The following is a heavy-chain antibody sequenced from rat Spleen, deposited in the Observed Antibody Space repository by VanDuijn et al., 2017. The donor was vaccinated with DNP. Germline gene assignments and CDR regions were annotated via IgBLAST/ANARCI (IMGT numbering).Heavy chain of an antibody. D-gene: IGHD1-11*01. V-gene: IGHV5-27*01. J-gene: IGHJ2*01. CDR2: ITPSGYRT. CDR3: TTDFERGY. CDR1: GFTFSNYY. Sequence: EVQLVESGGGLVQPGRSLKLSCAASGFTFSNYYMAWVRQAPKKGLEWVAAITPSGYRTYYTDSVKGRFTISRDNAKSSLYLQMISLKSEDSATYYCTTDFERGYWGQGVMVTVSS.